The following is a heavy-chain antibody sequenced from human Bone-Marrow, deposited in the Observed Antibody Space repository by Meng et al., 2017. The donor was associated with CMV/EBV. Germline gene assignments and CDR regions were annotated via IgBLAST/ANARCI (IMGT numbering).Heavy chain of an antibody. J-gene: IGHJ4*02. Sequence: SLKISCAASGFTFDDYAMHWVRQAPGKGLEWVSGISWNSGSIGYADSVKGRFTISRDNAKNSLYLQMNSLRAEDTALYYCAKGRYSSLYYFDYWGQGTLVTASS. CDR3: AKGRYSSLYYFDY. CDR2: ISWNSGSI. CDR1: GFTFDDYA. D-gene: IGHD6-13*01. V-gene: IGHV3-9*01.